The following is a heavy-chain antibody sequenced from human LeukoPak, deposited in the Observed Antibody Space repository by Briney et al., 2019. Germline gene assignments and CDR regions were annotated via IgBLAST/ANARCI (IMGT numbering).Heavy chain of an antibody. J-gene: IGHJ3*01. V-gene: IGHV1-2*02. CDR2: INPNSGDT. CDR1: GYTFTGYY. D-gene: IGHD2-21*01. Sequence: GASVKVSCKASGYTFTGYYIHWVRQAPGQGLEWMGWINPNSGDTNYAQKSQGGVTMTRDTSISTAYMELSRLRSDDTAVYYCARGRRYCGGDCNPRYGFDFWGQGTMVTVSS. CDR3: ARGRRYCGGDCNPRYGFDF.